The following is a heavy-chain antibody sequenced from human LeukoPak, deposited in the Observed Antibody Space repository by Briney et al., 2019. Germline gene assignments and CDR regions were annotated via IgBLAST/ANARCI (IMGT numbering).Heavy chain of an antibody. CDR3: ARGSGSRTVVTGLLGD. CDR2: INHSGST. CDR1: GGSFSGYY. Sequence: SETLSLTCAVYGGSFSGYYWSWIRQPPGKGLEWIGEINHSGSTNYNPSLKSRVTISVDTSKNQFSLKLSSVTAADTAVYYCARGSGSRTVVTGLLGDWGQGTLVTVSS. J-gene: IGHJ4*02. D-gene: IGHD4-23*01. V-gene: IGHV4-34*01.